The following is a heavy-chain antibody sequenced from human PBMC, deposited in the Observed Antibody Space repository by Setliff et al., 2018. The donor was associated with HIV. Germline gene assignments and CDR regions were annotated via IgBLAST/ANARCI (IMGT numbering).Heavy chain of an antibody. Sequence: SETLSLTCTVSGGSISSSSYYWGWIRQPPGKGLEWIGSIYYSGRTYYNPSLKSRFIISVDTSKNQFSLKVNSMTAADTAVYYCARGARLLAAYSDRWDYFYMAVWGKGTTVTVSS. CDR2: IYYSGRT. CDR3: ARGARLLAAYSDRWDYFYMAV. D-gene: IGHD1-26*01. V-gene: IGHV4-39*07. J-gene: IGHJ6*03. CDR1: GGSISSSSYY.